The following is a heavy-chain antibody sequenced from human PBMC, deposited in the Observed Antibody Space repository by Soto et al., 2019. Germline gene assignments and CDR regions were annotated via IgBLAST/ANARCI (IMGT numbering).Heavy chain of an antibody. V-gene: IGHV4-59*02. CDR1: SGCVSVYD. Sequence: IRCTACSGCVSVYDGALILQPPGKGLEWIGYIYYTGSTNYNPSLKSRVTISVDTPKRHFSLKLSSVTAADTAVYYCARGGGPYYYHISGRDAFDIWAQGTMVTVSS. CDR3: ARGGGPYYYHISGRDAFDI. CDR2: IYYTGST. J-gene: IGHJ3*02. D-gene: IGHD3-22*01.